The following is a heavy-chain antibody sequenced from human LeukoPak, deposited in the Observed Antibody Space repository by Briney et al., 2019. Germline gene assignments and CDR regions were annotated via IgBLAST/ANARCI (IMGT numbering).Heavy chain of an antibody. CDR2: IYPGDSDT. CDR1: GYSFTTYW. J-gene: IGHJ3*02. V-gene: IGHV5-51*01. D-gene: IGHD3-22*01. Sequence: GESLKISCKGSGYSFTTYWIGWVRQMPGKGLEWMGIIYPGDSDTRYSPSFQGQVTISADKSISTAYLQWSSLGASDTAMYYCARIGPVVVVTNDAFDIWGQGTMVTVSS. CDR3: ARIGPVVVVTNDAFDI.